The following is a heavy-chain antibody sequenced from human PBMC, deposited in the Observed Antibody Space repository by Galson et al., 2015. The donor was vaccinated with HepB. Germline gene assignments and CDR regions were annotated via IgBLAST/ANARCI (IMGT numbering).Heavy chain of an antibody. V-gene: IGHV4-31*03. CDR2: IYYNGNT. Sequence: TLSLTCSVSGGPISSGGYFWSWIRQIPGRGLEWVGYIYYNGNTFYNPSFKSRVTISVDTSKNQFSLTLRYVTAADTDVYYWARAGYCSGGSCPHLNWFDPWGQGTLVTVSS. CDR3: ARAGYCSGGSCPHLNWFDP. D-gene: IGHD2-15*01. J-gene: IGHJ5*02. CDR1: GGPISSGGYF.